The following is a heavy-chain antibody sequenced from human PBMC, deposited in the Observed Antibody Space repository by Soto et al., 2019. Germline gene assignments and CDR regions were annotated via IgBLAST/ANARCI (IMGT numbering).Heavy chain of an antibody. Sequence: GGSLRLSCAASGFTFSSYAMHWVRQAPGKGLEWVAVISYDGSNKYYADSVKGRFTISRDNSKNTLYLQMNSLRAEDTAVYYCARGTMYDILTGSDYWGQGTLVTVSS. CDR3: ARGTMYDILTGSDY. J-gene: IGHJ4*02. CDR2: ISYDGSNK. CDR1: GFTFSSYA. V-gene: IGHV3-30-3*01. D-gene: IGHD3-9*01.